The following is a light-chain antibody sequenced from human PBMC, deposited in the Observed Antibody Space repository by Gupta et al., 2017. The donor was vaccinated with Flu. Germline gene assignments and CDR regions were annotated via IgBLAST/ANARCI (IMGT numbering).Light chain of an antibody. V-gene: IGKV3-11*01. CDR1: QSVSSY. J-gene: IGKJ4*01. CDR3: QQRSNWLT. CDR2: DAS. Sequence: IVLTQSPVTISYCPGERATLSSRASQSVSSYLAWYQQKPGQAPRLLIYDASNRATGIPARFSGSGSGTDFTLTISSLEPEEFAVYYCQQRSNWLTFGGGTKVEIK.